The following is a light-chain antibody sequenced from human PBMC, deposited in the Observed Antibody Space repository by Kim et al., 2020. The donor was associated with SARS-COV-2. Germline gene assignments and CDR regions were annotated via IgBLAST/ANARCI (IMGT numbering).Light chain of an antibody. CDR1: QSVSSY. CDR3: QQRSNWYT. J-gene: IGKJ2*01. CDR2: DAS. V-gene: IGKV3-11*01. Sequence: LFLSPGERATLSCRASQSVSSYLAWYQQKTGQAPRLLIYDASNRATGIPARFSGSGSGTHFTLTISSLEPEDFAVYYCQQRSNWYTFVQGTRLEI.